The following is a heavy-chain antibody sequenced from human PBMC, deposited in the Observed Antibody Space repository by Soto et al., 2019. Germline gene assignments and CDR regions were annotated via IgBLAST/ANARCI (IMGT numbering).Heavy chain of an antibody. CDR3: ARDLYGDSTMAPLGMDV. J-gene: IGHJ6*02. Sequence: ASVKVSCKASGGTFSSYAISWVRQAPGQGLEWMGGIIPIFGTANYAQKFQGRVTITADESTSTAYMELSSLRSEDTAVYYCARDLYGDSTMAPLGMDVWGQGTTVTVSS. V-gene: IGHV1-69*13. CDR2: IIPIFGTA. D-gene: IGHD5-12*01. CDR1: GGTFSSYA.